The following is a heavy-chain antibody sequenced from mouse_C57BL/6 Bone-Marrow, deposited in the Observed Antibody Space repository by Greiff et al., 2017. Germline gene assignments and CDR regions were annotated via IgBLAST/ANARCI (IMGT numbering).Heavy chain of an antibody. J-gene: IGHJ3*01. D-gene: IGHD3-2*02. CDR2: INPSNGGT. CDR3: ARQLRLQEFFAY. V-gene: IGHV1-53*01. Sequence: QVQLKESGTELVKPGASVKLSCKASGYTFTSYWMHWVKQRPGQGLEWIGNINPSNGGTNYNEKFKSKATLTVDKSSSTAYMHLSSLTSEDSAVYYCARQLRLQEFFAYRGQKALVTVSA. CDR1: GYTFTSYW.